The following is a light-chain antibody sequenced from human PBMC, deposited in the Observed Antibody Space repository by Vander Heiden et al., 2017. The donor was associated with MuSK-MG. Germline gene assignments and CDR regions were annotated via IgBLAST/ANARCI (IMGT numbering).Light chain of an antibody. J-gene: IGKJ2*01. CDR1: QSISSY. CDR3: QQSYGTPYT. CDR2: AAS. V-gene: IGKV1-39*01. Sequence: DIQMTQSPSSLSASVGDRVTITCRASQSISSYLNWYQQKPGKAPKLLIYAASSLQSGVPSRFSSSGSGTDFTLTISSLQPEDFATYYCQQSYGTPYTFGQGTKLEIK.